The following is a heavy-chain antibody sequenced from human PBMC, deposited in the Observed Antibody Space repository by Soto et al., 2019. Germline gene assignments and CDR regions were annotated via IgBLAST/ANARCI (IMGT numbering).Heavy chain of an antibody. Sequence: SETLSLTCTVSGGSISSYYWSWIRQPPGKGLEWIGYIYYSGSTNYNPSLKSRVTISLDKSENQFSLKVTSLTAADTAVYYCESRDPGTSVDYWGQGTLVTVSS. CDR1: GGSISSYY. CDR2: IYYSGST. D-gene: IGHD1-7*01. V-gene: IGHV4-59*08. J-gene: IGHJ4*02. CDR3: ESRDPGTSVDY.